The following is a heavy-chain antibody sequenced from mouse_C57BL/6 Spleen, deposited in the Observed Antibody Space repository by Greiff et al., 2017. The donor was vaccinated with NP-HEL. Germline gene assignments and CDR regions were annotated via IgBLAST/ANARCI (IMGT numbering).Heavy chain of an antibody. CDR1: GYTFTSYW. Sequence: QVQLKQSGAELVKPGASVKMSCKASGYTFTSYWITWVKQRPGQGLEWIGDIYPGSGSTNYNEKFKSKATLTVDTSSSTAYMQLSSLTSEDSAVYYCARWGGNSDYWGQGTTLTVSS. CDR2: IYPGSGST. CDR3: ARWGGNSDY. V-gene: IGHV1-55*01. J-gene: IGHJ2*01.